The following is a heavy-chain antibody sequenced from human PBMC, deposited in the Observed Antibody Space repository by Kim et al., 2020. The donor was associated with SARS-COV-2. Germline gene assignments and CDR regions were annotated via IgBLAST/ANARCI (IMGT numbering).Heavy chain of an antibody. V-gene: IGHV4-39*01. Sequence: SETLSLTCTVSGGSISSSSYYWGWIRQPPGKGLEWIGSIYYSGSTYYNPSLKSRVTTSVDTSKNQFSLKLSSVTAADTAVYYCAMGDDYIWGSYRYFRDIWGQGTMVTVSS. CDR3: AMGDDYIWGSYRYFRDI. CDR2: IYYSGST. CDR1: GGSISSSSYY. J-gene: IGHJ3*02. D-gene: IGHD3-16*02.